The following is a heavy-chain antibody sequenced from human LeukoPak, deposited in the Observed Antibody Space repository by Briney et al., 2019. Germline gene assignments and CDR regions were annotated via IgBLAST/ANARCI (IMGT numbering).Heavy chain of an antibody. J-gene: IGHJ4*02. V-gene: IGHV4-39*01. CDR2: IYYSGST. CDR1: GGSISSSSYY. D-gene: IGHD3-3*01. Sequence: SETLSLTCTVSGGSISSSSYYWGWIRQPPGKGLEWIGSIYYSGSTYYNPSLKSRVTISVDTSKNQFSLKLSSVTAADTAVYYCARLLYYDFWSGRYIFDYWGQGTLVTVSS. CDR3: ARLLYYDFWSGRYIFDY.